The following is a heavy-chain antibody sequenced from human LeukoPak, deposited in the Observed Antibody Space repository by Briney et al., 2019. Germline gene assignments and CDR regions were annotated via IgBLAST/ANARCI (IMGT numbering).Heavy chain of an antibody. J-gene: IGHJ4*02. CDR2: ISGSGGST. Sequence: GASLRLSCAASGFTFSSYAMSWVRRAPGKGLEWVSAISGSGGSTYCADSVKGRFTISRDNSKNTLYLQMNSLRAEDTAVYYCAKARQGLRLGESDYWGQGTLVTVSS. CDR1: GFTFSSYA. V-gene: IGHV3-23*01. CDR3: AKARQGLRLGESDY. D-gene: IGHD3-16*01.